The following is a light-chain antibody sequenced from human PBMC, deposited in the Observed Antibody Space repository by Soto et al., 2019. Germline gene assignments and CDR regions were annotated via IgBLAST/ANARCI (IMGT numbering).Light chain of an antibody. CDR3: ATWDDSLNGLV. J-gene: IGLJ2*01. CDR1: NSNIGTNT. V-gene: IGLV1-44*01. Sequence: QLVLTQAPSASGTPGQRVTISCSGSNSNIGTNTVHWYQQLPGMAPKLLIYSDDRRPSGVPDRFSGSKSGTSASLAISGLQSEDEADYYCATWDDSLNGLVFGGGTKVTVL. CDR2: SDD.